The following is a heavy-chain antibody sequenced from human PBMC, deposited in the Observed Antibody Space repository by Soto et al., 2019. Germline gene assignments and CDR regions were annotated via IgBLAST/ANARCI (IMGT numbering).Heavy chain of an antibody. CDR3: ARQLNYCSGGSCSDAFDI. CDR1: GYSFTSYW. CDR2: IYPGDSDT. J-gene: IGHJ3*02. Sequence: GESLKISCKGSGYSFTSYWIGWVRQMPGKGLEWMGIIYPGDSDTRYSPSFQGQVTISADKSISTAYLQWSSLKASDTAMYYCARQLNYCSGGSCSDAFDIWGQGTMVTVSS. V-gene: IGHV5-51*01. D-gene: IGHD2-15*01.